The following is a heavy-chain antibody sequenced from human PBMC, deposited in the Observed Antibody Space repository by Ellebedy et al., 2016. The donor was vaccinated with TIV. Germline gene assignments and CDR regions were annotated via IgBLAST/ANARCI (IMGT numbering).Heavy chain of an antibody. V-gene: IGHV3-23*01. CDR3: ARDLDKSRGWYGGAAY. CDR2: IVGSGGSR. J-gene: IGHJ4*02. Sequence: PGGSLSLSCAASGFTFTSYAMRWVRQAPGKGLEWVSGIVGSGGSRYADSVKGRFTISRDNSMTTLYLEMNSLRAEDTALYYCARDLDKSRGWYGGAAYWGQGNLVTVSS. D-gene: IGHD6-19*01. CDR1: GFTFTSYA.